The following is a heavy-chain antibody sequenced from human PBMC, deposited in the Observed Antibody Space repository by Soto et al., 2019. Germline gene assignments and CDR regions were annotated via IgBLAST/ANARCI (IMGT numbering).Heavy chain of an antibody. CDR1: GDSISSGYYY. CDR3: ASDFKRYGSSRGPLEY. CDR2: IYYCGTT. V-gene: IGHV4-30-4*01. D-gene: IGHD6-6*01. Sequence: QVQLQESAPGLVQPSQTLSLTCTVSGDSISSGYYYWSWVRQSPGKGLEWIGCIYYCGTTSYTPSLESRLTMSVDRSKNQCSLRLSSVTAAASAMYFCASDFKRYGSSRGPLEYWGQGTLVTVSS. J-gene: IGHJ4*02.